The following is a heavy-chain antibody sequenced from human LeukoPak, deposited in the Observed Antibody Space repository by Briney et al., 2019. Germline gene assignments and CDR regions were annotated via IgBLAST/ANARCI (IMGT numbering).Heavy chain of an antibody. CDR2: IWYDGSNK. Sequence: GGSLRLSCAASGFTFSSYVMHWVRRAPGKGLEWVAVIWYDGSNKYYADSVKGRFTISRDNSKNTLYLQMNSLRAEDTAVYYCARDTYIAAAGHNWFDPWGQGTLVTVSS. CDR3: ARDTYIAAAGHNWFDP. J-gene: IGHJ5*02. V-gene: IGHV3-33*01. D-gene: IGHD6-13*01. CDR1: GFTFSSYV.